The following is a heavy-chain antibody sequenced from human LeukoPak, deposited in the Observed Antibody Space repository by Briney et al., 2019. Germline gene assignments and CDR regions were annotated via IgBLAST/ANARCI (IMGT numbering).Heavy chain of an antibody. CDR2: VNEDGSEK. J-gene: IGHJ4*02. CDR1: GLTFSTHW. CDR3: ARIYYDSSGYRLFDY. V-gene: IGHV3-7*02. D-gene: IGHD3-22*01. Sequence: GGSLRLSCAASGLTFSTHWMSWVRQAPGKGLEWVANVNEDGSEKYYVDSVKGRFTISRDNAKNSLYLQMNSLRAEDTALYYCARIYYDSSGYRLFDYWGQGTLVTVSS.